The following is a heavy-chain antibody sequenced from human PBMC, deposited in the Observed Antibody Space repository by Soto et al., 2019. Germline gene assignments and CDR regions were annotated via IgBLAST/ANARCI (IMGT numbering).Heavy chain of an antibody. CDR3: ARDHGGSTWFVGIYYYFGVDV. J-gene: IGHJ6*02. CDR2: ISGSSDTI. V-gene: IGHV3-48*02. Sequence: GGSLRLSCAASGFTLSSYNMNWVRQAPGKGLEWVSYISGSSDTIYYADSVKGRFTISRGNAKNSLYLQMDSLRDEDTAVYYCARDHGGSTWFVGIYYYFGVDVWGQGTTVTVS. D-gene: IGHD6-13*01. CDR1: GFTLSSYN.